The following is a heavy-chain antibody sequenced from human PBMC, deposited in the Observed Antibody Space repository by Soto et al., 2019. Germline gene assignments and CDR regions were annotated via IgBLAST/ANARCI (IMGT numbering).Heavy chain of an antibody. D-gene: IGHD5-18*01. CDR2: MNPNSGNT. CDR1: GHTFTSYD. CDR3: ARGRRVHRYSYAVDYYYYYGMDV. Sequence: ASVKVSCKASGHTFTSYDINWVRQATGQGLEWMGWMNPNSGNTGYAQKFQGRVTMTRNTSISTAYMELSSLRSEDTAVYYCARGRRVHRYSYAVDYYYYYGMDVWGQGTTVTVSS. J-gene: IGHJ6*02. V-gene: IGHV1-8*01.